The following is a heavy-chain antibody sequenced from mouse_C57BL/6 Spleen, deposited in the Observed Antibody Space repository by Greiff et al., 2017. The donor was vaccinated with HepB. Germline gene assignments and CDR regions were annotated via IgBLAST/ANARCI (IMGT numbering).Heavy chain of an antibody. D-gene: IGHD2-12*01. CDR1: GYTFTDYY. J-gene: IGHJ2*01. Sequence: VQLQQSGAELVRPGASVKLSCKASGYTFTDYYINWVKQRPGQGLEWIARIYPGSGNTYYNEKFKGKATLTAEKSSSTAYMQLSSLTSEDSAVYFCARGRAYYSYYFDYWGQGTTLTVSS. CDR3: ARGRAYYSYYFDY. CDR2: IYPGSGNT. V-gene: IGHV1-76*01.